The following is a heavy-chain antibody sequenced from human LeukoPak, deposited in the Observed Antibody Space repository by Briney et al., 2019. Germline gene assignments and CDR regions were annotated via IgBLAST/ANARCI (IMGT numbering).Heavy chain of an antibody. CDR1: GGSISSYY. V-gene: IGHV4-59*01. Sequence: SETLSLTCTVSGGSISSYYWSWIRQPPGKGLEWIGYIYYSGSTDYNPSLKSRVTISVDTSKNQFSLRLTSVTAADTAVYYCARDTGYGMDVWSQGTKVTVSS. CDR3: ARDTGYGMDV. J-gene: IGHJ6*02. CDR2: IYYSGST.